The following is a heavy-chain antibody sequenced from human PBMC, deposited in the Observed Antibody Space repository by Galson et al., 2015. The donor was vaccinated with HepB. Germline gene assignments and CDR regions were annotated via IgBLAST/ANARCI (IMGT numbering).Heavy chain of an antibody. D-gene: IGHD5-24*01. Sequence: SVKVSCKASGGTFSNYAISWVRQAPGQGLEWMGGIIPISATADYAQKFQGRVTITADESTSTAYMELSSLRSEDTAVYYCARGMATREYFFDYWGQGTLVTVSP. CDR2: IIPISATA. CDR1: GGTFSNYA. CDR3: ARGMATREYFFDY. V-gene: IGHV1-69*13. J-gene: IGHJ4*02.